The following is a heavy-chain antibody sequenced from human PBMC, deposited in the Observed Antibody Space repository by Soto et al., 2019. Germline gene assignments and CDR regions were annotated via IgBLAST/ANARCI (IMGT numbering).Heavy chain of an antibody. CDR2: IYHSGST. J-gene: IGHJ5*02. D-gene: IGHD3-3*01. V-gene: IGHV4-4*02. CDR1: GGSISSSNW. CDR3: ARVGRFPGMGFDP. Sequence: PSETLSLTXAVSGGSISSSNWWGWVRQPPGKGLEWIGEIYHSGSTNYNPSLKSRVTISVDKSKNQFSLKLSSVTAADTAVYYCARVGRFPGMGFDPWGQGTLVTVSS.